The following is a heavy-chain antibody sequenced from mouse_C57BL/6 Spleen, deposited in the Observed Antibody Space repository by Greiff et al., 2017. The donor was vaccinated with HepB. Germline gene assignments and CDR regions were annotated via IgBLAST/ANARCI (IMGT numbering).Heavy chain of an antibody. Sequence: VQLKQSGPELVKPGASVKISCKASGYTFTDYYMNWVKQSHGKSLEWIGDINPNNGGTSYNQKFKGKATLTVDKSSSTAYMELRSLTSEDSAVYYCANYYGSSGGYFDVWGTGTTVTVSS. J-gene: IGHJ1*03. V-gene: IGHV1-26*01. CDR3: ANYYGSSGGYFDV. D-gene: IGHD1-1*01. CDR2: INPNNGGT. CDR1: GYTFTDYY.